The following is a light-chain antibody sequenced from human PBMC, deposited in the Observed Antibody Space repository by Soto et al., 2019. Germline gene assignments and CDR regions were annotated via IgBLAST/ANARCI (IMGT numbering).Light chain of an antibody. CDR2: GAS. Sequence: VVMTQSPATLSVSPGERATLSCRASQYVSANLAWYQQKPDQAPRLLIYGASTRGTAVPARFSGSWSGTDVHLTINSLQSEDSSVYHCQLYRHWRLTWGGEPEVGI. CDR3: QLYRHWRLT. J-gene: IGKJ4*02. V-gene: IGKV3-15*01. CDR1: QYVSAN.